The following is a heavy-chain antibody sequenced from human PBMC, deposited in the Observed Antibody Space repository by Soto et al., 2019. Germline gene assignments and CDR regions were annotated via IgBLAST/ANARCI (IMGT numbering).Heavy chain of an antibody. Sequence: QAQLEQSGGEVKKPGSSVKVSCTASRVAFSKFIVTWVRQAPGVGLEWVGGIIPVFGTANYAQKFQGRVTITADESTSTSYREVNNLRSEDTAVYYCAKVRYSSPMGYYYGMDVGGQGTTVTVSS. CDR3: AKVRYSSPMGYYYGMDV. CDR1: RVAFSKFI. V-gene: IGHV1-69*01. D-gene: IGHD2-2*01. CDR2: IIPVFGTA. J-gene: IGHJ6*02.